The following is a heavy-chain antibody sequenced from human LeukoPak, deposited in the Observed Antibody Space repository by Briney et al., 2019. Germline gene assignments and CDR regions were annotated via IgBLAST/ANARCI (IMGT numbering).Heavy chain of an antibody. CDR3: ARGRGGDIFDY. V-gene: IGHV1-2*04. J-gene: IGHJ4*02. Sequence: GASVKVSCKASGYTFTGYYMHGVRQAPGQGLEGMGWINTNSGGTNYAQKFQGWVTMTRDTYISTAYMELSRLRSDATAVYYCARGRGGDIFDYWGQGTLVTVSS. CDR2: INTNSGGT. CDR1: GYTFTGYY. D-gene: IGHD2-21*02.